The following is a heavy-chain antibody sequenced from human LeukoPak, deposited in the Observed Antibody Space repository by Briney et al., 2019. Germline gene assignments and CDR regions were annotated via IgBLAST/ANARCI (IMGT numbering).Heavy chain of an antibody. J-gene: IGHJ4*02. CDR3: AKSIATREYFFDY. Sequence: PGRSLRLSCEASGFTFSSHGMHWVRQAPGKGLEWVAVISYDGSNKYYGDSVKGRFTISRDNSKNTLYLQMSSLRAEDTAVYYCAKSIATREYFFDYWGQGTLVTVSS. CDR1: GFTFSSHG. CDR2: ISYDGSNK. V-gene: IGHV3-30*18. D-gene: IGHD1-26*01.